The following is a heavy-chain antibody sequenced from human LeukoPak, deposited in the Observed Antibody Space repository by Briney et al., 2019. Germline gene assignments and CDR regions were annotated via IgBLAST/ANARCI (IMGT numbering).Heavy chain of an antibody. J-gene: IGHJ3*02. CDR1: GYSISSGYY. V-gene: IGHV4-38-2*02. CDR3: ARLALQYDAFDI. CDR2: IYHSGST. Sequence: SSETLSLTCTVSGYSISSGYYWAWIRQPPGKGLEWIGSIYHSGSTYYNPSLKSRVTISVDTSKNQFSLKLSSVTAADTAVYYCARLALQYDAFDIWGQGTMVTVSS.